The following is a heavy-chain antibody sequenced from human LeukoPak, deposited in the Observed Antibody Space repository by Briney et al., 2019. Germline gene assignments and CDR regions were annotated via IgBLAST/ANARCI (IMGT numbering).Heavy chain of an antibody. CDR1: GFTLSTYA. D-gene: IGHD2-15*01. Sequence: GGSLRLSCAASGFTLSTYAMSWVRRAPGRGLEWVAAISASGGSTYYAGSVKGRFTISRDNSKNTLWLQMNSLRAEDTAVFYCAKVLCSGGNCYFSAFDFWGQGTLVTVSS. CDR3: AKVLCSGGNCYFSAFDF. V-gene: IGHV3-23*01. CDR2: ISASGGST. J-gene: IGHJ4*02.